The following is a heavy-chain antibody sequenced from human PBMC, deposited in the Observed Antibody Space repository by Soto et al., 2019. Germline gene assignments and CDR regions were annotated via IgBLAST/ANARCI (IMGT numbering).Heavy chain of an antibody. D-gene: IGHD3-10*01. CDR3: AKDILWFGETPRFEAFEI. CDR1: GFTFSSYG. Sequence: GGSLRLSCAASGFTFSSYGMHWVRQAPGKGLEWVAVISYDGSNKYYADSVKGRFTISRDNSKNTLYLQMNSLRAEDTAVYYCAKDILWFGETPRFEAFEIWGQGTMVTVSS. J-gene: IGHJ3*02. CDR2: ISYDGSNK. V-gene: IGHV3-30*18.